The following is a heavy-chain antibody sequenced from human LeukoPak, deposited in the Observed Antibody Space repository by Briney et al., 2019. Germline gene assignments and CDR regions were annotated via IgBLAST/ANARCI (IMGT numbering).Heavy chain of an antibody. D-gene: IGHD3-22*01. CDR3: GRDSSGDY. J-gene: IGHJ4*02. Sequence: PSETLSLTCTVSGGSISNTVYFWGWIRQPPGKGLEWIASIHYSGTTYYNPSLKSRVTISVDTSKNQFSLNLSSVTAADTAVYYCGRDSSGDYWGQGTLVTVSS. CDR1: GGSISNTVYF. V-gene: IGHV4-39*01. CDR2: IHYSGTT.